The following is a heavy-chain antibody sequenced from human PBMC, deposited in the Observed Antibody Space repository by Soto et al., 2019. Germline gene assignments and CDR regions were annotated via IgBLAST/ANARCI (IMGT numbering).Heavy chain of an antibody. D-gene: IGHD6-13*01. CDR2: IIPIFGTA. Sequence: SVKVSRKGSVGTFSRYAISWVRPAPGRGREWMGGIIPIFGTANYAQKFQGRVTITADESTSTAYMELSSLRSEDTAVYYCARVLPLVDAFEIWGQGTMVT. V-gene: IGHV1-69*13. CDR1: VGTFSRYA. CDR3: ARVLPLVDAFEI. J-gene: IGHJ3*02.